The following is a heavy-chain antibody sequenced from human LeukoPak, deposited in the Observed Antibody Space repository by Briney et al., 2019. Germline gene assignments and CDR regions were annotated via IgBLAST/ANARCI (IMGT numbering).Heavy chain of an antibody. D-gene: IGHD3-22*01. CDR2: IYYSGTT. V-gene: IGHV4-59*01. CDR1: GGSISNYY. J-gene: IGHJ4*02. CDR3: ARAAPRDYYDSSSFDY. Sequence: SETLSLTCTVSGGSISNYYWSWIRQSPGKGLEWIGYIYYSGTTNYNPSLKSRVTISVDTSKNQFSLKLSSVTAADTAVYYCARAAPRDYYDSSSFDYWGQGTLVTVSS.